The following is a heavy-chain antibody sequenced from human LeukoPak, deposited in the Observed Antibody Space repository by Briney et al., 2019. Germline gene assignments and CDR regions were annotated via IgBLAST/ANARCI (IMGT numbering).Heavy chain of an antibody. CDR2: ISAYNGNT. Sequence: GASVNVSCKASGYTFTSYGISWVRQAPGQGLERMGWISAYNGNTNYAQKLQGRVTMTTDTSTSTAYMELRSLRSDDTAVYYCARGYYDSSVHDDAFDIWGQGTMVTVSS. J-gene: IGHJ3*02. D-gene: IGHD3-22*01. V-gene: IGHV1-18*01. CDR3: ARGYYDSSVHDDAFDI. CDR1: GYTFTSYG.